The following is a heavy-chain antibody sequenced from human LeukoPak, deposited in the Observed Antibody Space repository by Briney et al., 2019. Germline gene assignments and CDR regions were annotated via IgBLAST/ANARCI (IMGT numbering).Heavy chain of an antibody. CDR1: GYTLTELS. CDR3: ATEGTDYYDSSGPYYFDY. CDR2: FDPEDGET. V-gene: IGHV1-24*01. Sequence: GAPVKVSCKVSGYTLTELSMHWVRQAPGKGLEWMGGFDPEDGETIYAQKFQGRVTMTEDTSTDTAYMELSSLRSEDTAVYYCATEGTDYYDSSGPYYFDYWGQGTLVTVSS. J-gene: IGHJ4*02. D-gene: IGHD3-22*01.